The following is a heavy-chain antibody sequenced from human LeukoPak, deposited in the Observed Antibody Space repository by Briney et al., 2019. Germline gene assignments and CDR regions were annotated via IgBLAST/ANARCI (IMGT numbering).Heavy chain of an antibody. CDR1: GDSISSRSYY. CDR3: AREVGRRYSGYDYRAFDI. Sequence: SETLSLTCNVSGDSISSRSYYWGWIRQPPGKGLEWIGSIYFSGSAHYNPSLKSRVTIFVDRSKNQFSLGVRSVTAADTAVYFCAREVGRRYSGYDYRAFDIWGQGTMVTVSS. J-gene: IGHJ3*02. CDR2: IYFSGSA. V-gene: IGHV4-39*02. D-gene: IGHD5-12*01.